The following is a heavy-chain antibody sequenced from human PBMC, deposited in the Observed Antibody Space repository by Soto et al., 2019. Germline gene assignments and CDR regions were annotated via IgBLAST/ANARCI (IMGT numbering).Heavy chain of an antibody. V-gene: IGHV1-18*01. CDR2: ISAYNGNT. CDR1: GYTFTSYG. D-gene: IGHD3-3*01. J-gene: IGHJ6*04. CDR3: ATDEGRGGSGGYDFWSGYDYYYYGMDV. Sequence: ASVKVSCKASGYTFTSYGISWVRQAPGQGLEWMGWISAYNGNTNYAQKLQGRVTMTTDTSTSTAYMELRSLRSDDTAVYYCATDEGRGGSGGYDFWSGYDYYYYGMDVWGEGTTVTVSS.